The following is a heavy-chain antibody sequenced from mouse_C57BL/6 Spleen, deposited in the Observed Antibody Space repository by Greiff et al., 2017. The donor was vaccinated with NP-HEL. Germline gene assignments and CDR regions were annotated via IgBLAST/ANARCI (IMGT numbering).Heavy chain of an antibody. V-gene: IGHV3-6*01. D-gene: IGHD2-5*01. CDR2: ISYDGSN. CDR1: GYSITSGYY. Sequence: ESGPGLVKPSQSLSLTCSVTGYSITSGYYWNWIRQFPGNKLEWMGYISYDGSNNYNPSLKNRISITRDTSKNQFFLKLNSVTTEDTATYYCARKGGYSNFFDYWGQGTTLTVSS. CDR3: ARKGGYSNFFDY. J-gene: IGHJ2*01.